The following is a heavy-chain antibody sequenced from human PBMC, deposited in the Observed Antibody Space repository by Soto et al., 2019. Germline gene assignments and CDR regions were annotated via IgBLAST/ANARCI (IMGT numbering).Heavy chain of an antibody. D-gene: IGHD2-2*01. V-gene: IGHV3-74*01. CDR2: INSDGSST. Sequence: GGSLRLSCAASGFTFDDYVMHWVRQAPGKGLVWVSRINSDGSSTGYVDSVKGRFTISRDNAKNTVYLQMNSLRAEDTAVYYCARVACSSTSCYLDFWGRGTLVTVSS. CDR1: GFTFDDYV. J-gene: IGHJ4*02. CDR3: ARVACSSTSCYLDF.